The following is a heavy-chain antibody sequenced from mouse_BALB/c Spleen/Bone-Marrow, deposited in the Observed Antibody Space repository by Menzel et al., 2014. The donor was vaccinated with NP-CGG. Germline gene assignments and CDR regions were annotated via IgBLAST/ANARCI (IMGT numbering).Heavy chain of an antibody. V-gene: IGHV2-6-7*01. D-gene: IGHD1-1*01. CDR1: GFSLTGYG. J-gene: IGHJ2*01. Sequence: VQVVESGPGLVAPSQSLSITCTVSGFSLTGYGVNWVRQPPGKGLEWLGMIWGDGSTDYNSVLKSRLNISKDNSKSQVFLKMNSLQTDDTARSYCARSFTTVVATPFDYWGQGATLTVSS. CDR3: ARSFTTVVATPFDY. CDR2: IWGDGST.